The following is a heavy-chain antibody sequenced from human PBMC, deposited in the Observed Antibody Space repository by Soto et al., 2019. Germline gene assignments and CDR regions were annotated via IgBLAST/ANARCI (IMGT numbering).Heavy chain of an antibody. CDR1: GFSLSTSGVG. V-gene: IGHV2-5*02. Sequence: QITLKESGPTLVRPTQTLTLTCTFSGFSLSTSGVGVGWIRQPPGKALEWLALIYGEDDKRYSPSLKNKLTIHKDTHKNQVVLTMTNMDPVDTATYYCAHSRCGGDCLQSYSSHYYYGMDVWGQGTTVTVSS. CDR3: AHSRCGGDCLQSYSSHYYYGMDV. CDR2: IYGEDDK. D-gene: IGHD2-21*02. J-gene: IGHJ6*02.